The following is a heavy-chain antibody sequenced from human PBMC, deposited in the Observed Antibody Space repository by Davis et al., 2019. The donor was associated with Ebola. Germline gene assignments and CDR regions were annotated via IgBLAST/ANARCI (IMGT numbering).Heavy chain of an antibody. CDR3: ARDMGSSSWYSECWFDP. D-gene: IGHD6-13*01. V-gene: IGHV1-18*04. J-gene: IGHJ5*02. Sequence: ASVKVSCKASGYTFTGYYMQWVRQAPGQGLEWMGWISAYNGNTNYAQKLQGRVTMTTDTSTSTAYMELRSLRSDDTAVYYCARDMGSSSWYSECWFDPWGQGTLVTVSS. CDR1: GYTFTGYY. CDR2: ISAYNGNT.